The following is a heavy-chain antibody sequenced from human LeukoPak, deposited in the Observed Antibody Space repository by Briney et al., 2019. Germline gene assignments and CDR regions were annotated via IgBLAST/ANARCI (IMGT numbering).Heavy chain of an antibody. V-gene: IGHV3-21*01. CDR1: GFTFSSYS. D-gene: IGHD3-22*01. J-gene: IGHJ4*02. Sequence: TGGSLRLSCAASGFTFSSYSMNWVRQAPGKGLEWVSSISSSSSYIYYADSVKGRFTISRDNAKNSLYLQMNSLRAEDTTVYYCARAYYDSEGVDYWGQGTLATVSS. CDR2: ISSSSSYI. CDR3: ARAYYDSEGVDY.